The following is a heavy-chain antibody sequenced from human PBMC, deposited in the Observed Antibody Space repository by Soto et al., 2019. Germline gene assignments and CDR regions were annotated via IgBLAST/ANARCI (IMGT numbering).Heavy chain of an antibody. D-gene: IGHD2-2*02. J-gene: IGHJ6*02. CDR2: IIPIFGTA. Sequence: ASVKVSCKASGGTFSSYAISWVRQAPGQGLEWMGGIIPIFGTANYAQKFQGRVTITADESTSTAYMELSSLRSEDTAVYYCARGDIVVVPAAIVRYSYYGMDVWGQGTTVTVSS. CDR3: ARGDIVVVPAAIVRYSYYGMDV. V-gene: IGHV1-69*13. CDR1: GGTFSSYA.